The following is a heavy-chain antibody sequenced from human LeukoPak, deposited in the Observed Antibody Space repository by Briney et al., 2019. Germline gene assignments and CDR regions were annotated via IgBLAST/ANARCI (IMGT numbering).Heavy chain of an antibody. D-gene: IGHD6-19*01. V-gene: IGHV3-74*01. CDR2: INSDGSST. CDR1: GFTFSSYW. CDR3: ARGAAVAGSFDY. Sequence: GGSLRLSCAASGFTFSSYWMHWVRQAPGKGLVWVSRINSDGSSTSYADSVKGRFTISRDNAKNSLYLQMNSLRAEDTAVYYCARGAAVAGSFDYWGQGTLVTVSS. J-gene: IGHJ4*02.